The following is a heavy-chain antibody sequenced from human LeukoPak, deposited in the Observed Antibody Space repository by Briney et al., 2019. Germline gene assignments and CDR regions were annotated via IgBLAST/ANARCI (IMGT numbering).Heavy chain of an antibody. CDR3: ARTAFDDSR. CDR2: ISSSGSTI. Sequence: GGSLRLSCAASGFTFSSYEMNWVRQAPGKGLEWVSYISSSGSTIYYADSVKGRFTISRDNAKNSLNLQMNSLRAEDTAVYYCARTAFDDSRWGQGTLVTVSS. J-gene: IGHJ4*02. V-gene: IGHV3-48*03. D-gene: IGHD3-16*01. CDR1: GFTFSSYE.